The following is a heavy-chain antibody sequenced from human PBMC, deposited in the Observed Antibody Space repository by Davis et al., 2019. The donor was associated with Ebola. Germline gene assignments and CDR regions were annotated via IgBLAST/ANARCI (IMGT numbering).Heavy chain of an antibody. CDR2: IGTAGDT. V-gene: IGHV3-13*01. CDR1: GFTFSSYD. J-gene: IGHJ6*02. Sequence: PGGSLRLSCAASGFTFSSYDMHWVRQATGKGLEWVSAIGTAGDTYYPGSVKGRFTISRENAKNSLYLQMNSLRAGDTAVYYCARAKWGDYRPQRDYYGMDVWGQGTTVTVSS. D-gene: IGHD4-11*01. CDR3: ARAKWGDYRPQRDYYGMDV.